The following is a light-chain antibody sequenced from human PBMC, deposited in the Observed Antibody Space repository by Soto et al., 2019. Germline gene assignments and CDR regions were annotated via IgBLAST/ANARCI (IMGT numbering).Light chain of an antibody. CDR2: KAS. J-gene: IGKJ1*01. V-gene: IGKV1-5*03. CDR3: QQYNSYSRT. CDR1: QSISTW. Sequence: DIQMTQSPSTLSASVGDRVTITCRANQSISTWLAWYQQEPGKAPKLLIYKASHLDSGVPSRFSGSGSGTEFTRTISSRQPDDFATYYGQQYNSYSRTFGQGTKVEIK.